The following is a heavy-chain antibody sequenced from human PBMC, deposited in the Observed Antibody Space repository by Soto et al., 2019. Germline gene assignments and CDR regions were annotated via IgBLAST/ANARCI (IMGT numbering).Heavy chain of an antibody. CDR3: ARLKRRLGYCSSTSCYPDQIDAFDI. CDR2: INPSGGST. Sequence: ASVKVSCKASGYTFTSYYMHWVRQAPGQGLEWMGIINPSGGSTSYAQKFQGRVTMSRDTSTSTVYMELSSLRSEDTAVYYCARLKRRLGYCSSTSCYPDQIDAFDIWGQGTMVTVSS. CDR1: GYTFTSYY. J-gene: IGHJ3*02. D-gene: IGHD2-2*01. V-gene: IGHV1-46*03.